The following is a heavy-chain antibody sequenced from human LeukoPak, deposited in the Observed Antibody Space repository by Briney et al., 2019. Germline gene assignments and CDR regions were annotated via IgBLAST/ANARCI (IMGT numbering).Heavy chain of an antibody. V-gene: IGHV3-7*01. CDR2: IKIDGSEK. Sequence: GGSLRLSCAASGFTFSSYEMNWVRQAPGKGPEWVANIKIDGSEKYYEDSVKGRFTISRDNAKDSLYLQMNSLRAEDTAVYYCAKYHYGSGTSLGYWGQGTLVTVSS. CDR3: AKYHYGSGTSLGY. CDR1: GFTFSSYE. D-gene: IGHD3-10*01. J-gene: IGHJ4*02.